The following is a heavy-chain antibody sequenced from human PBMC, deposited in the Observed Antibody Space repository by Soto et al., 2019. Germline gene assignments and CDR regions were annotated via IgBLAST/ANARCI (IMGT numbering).Heavy chain of an antibody. J-gene: IGHJ4*02. CDR2: ISSGSSYI. V-gene: IGHV3-21*01. D-gene: IGHD1-26*01. CDR1: GFTFSSYS. CDR3: ARAIGAPGSN. Sequence: EVQLVESGGGLVKPGGSLRLSCAASGFTFSSYSMNWVRQAPGKGLEWVSSISSGSSYIYYADSVKGRFTISRDNAKNSLYLQMNSLRAEETAVYYCARAIGAPGSNWGQGTLVTVSS.